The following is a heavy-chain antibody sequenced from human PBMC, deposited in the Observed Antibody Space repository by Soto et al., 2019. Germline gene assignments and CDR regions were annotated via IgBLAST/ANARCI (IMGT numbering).Heavy chain of an antibody. CDR3: AKGRELWNLVFGYFDY. V-gene: IGHV3-23*01. CDR2: ISGSGGST. J-gene: IGHJ4*02. D-gene: IGHD1-1*01. CDR1: GFTFSSYA. Sequence: EVQLLESGGGLVQPGGSLRLSCAASGFTFSSYAMSWVRQAPGKGLEWVSAISGSGGSTYYADSVKGRFTISRDNSKNTLYLQMNSLRAEDTAVYYCAKGRELWNLVFGYFDYWGQGTLVTVSS.